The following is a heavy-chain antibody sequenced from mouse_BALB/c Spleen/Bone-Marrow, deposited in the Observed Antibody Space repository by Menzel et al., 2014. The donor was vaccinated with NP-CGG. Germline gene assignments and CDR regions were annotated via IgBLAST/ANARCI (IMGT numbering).Heavy chain of an antibody. Sequence: VQLQQSGDELVEPGASVKLSCMASGFTFTSYWIHWVKQRPGQGPEWIGEINPSNGRTNYNEKFKSKATLTEDKSSSTAYMQLSSLTSEDSAVYYCARDGNCRYAMDYWGQGTSVTVSS. D-gene: IGHD2-1*01. CDR2: INPSNGRT. J-gene: IGHJ4*01. CDR3: ARDGNCRYAMDY. V-gene: IGHV1S81*02. CDR1: GFTFTSYW.